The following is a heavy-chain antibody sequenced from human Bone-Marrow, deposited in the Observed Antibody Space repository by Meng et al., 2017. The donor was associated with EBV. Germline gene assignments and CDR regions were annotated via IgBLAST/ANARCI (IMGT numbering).Heavy chain of an antibody. D-gene: IGHD1-26*01. V-gene: IGHV4-4*02. CDR1: GGPSGSSTG. Sequence: QGPRQDSGPGGGDLWGTWSFPCLVCGGPSGSSTGWSWGRQPPGKGLEWVGEIYHSGRTNYNPSLKSRVTISVDKSKNQLSLKLSSVTAADTAVYYCARDLRETSGTFPFDYWGQGTLVTVSS. CDR3: ARDLRETSGTFPFDY. CDR2: IYHSGRT. J-gene: IGHJ4*02.